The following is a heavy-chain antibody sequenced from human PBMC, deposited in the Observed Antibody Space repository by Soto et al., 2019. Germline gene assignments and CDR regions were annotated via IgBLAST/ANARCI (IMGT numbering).Heavy chain of an antibody. CDR3: ASDYSSSWYSY. Sequence: QVQLQESGPGLVKPSETLSLTCTVSGGSISNYYWSWIRQPPGKGLEWIGYIYYSGSTNYNPSLKSRVAISLDTSKTQSSLQLSSVTAADTAVYYCASDYSSSWYSYWGQGTLVTVSS. D-gene: IGHD6-13*01. V-gene: IGHV4-59*01. J-gene: IGHJ4*02. CDR2: IYYSGST. CDR1: GGSISNYY.